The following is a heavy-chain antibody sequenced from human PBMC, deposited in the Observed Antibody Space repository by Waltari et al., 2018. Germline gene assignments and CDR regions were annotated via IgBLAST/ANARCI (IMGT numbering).Heavy chain of an antibody. CDR3: ARFSKSANWIDP. J-gene: IGHJ5*02. Sequence: QLQLQESGPGLVKPSETLSLTCTVSGGSISSSGSYWGWIRQPKGKGLEWIGSISYSGITYYNTSLMSRVTISVDTSKNQFSLKLTSVIAAETAVFYCARFSKSANWIDPWGQGTLVTVSS. CDR1: GGSISSSGSY. D-gene: IGHD3-3*02. CDR2: ISYSGIT. V-gene: IGHV4-39*01.